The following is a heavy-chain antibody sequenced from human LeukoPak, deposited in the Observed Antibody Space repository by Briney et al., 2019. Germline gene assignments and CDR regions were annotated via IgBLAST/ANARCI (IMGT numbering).Heavy chain of an antibody. CDR3: ARSAWVDCFDY. V-gene: IGHV3-74*01. CDR1: GFTFSSYW. J-gene: IGHJ4*02. CDR2: INSDGSST. Sequence: PGGSLRLSCAASGFTFSSYWMHWVRQAPGKGLVWVSRINSDGSSTIYADSVKGRFTISRDNAKNTLYLQMNSLRAEDTAVYYCARSAWVDCFDYWGQGTLVTVSS. D-gene: IGHD2-15*01.